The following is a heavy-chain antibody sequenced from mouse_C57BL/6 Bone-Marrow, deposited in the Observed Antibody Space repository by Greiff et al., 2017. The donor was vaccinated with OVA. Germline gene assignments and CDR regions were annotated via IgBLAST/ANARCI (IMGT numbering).Heavy chain of an antibody. CDR3: AVYDLSMDY. D-gene: IGHD2-12*01. Sequence: EVQLLESGGGLVKPGASLKLSCAASGFTFSSYAMSWVRQSPEQRLEWVATISDGGSYTNYTDNVKGRSTISRDNAKNNLYLQMGHLESEDTAMYSCAVYDLSMDYWGTGTSVTVSS. V-gene: IGHV5-4*01. J-gene: IGHJ4*01. CDR2: ISDGGSYT. CDR1: GFTFSSYA.